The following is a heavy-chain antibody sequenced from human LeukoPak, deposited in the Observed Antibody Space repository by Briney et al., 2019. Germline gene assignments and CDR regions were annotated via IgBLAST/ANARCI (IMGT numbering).Heavy chain of an antibody. D-gene: IGHD6-25*01. CDR2: FDPEDGET. CDR3: ATMGPGSPYYYYGMDV. CDR1: GYTLTELS. Sequence: ASVKVSCKVSGYTLTELSMHRVRQAPGKGLEWMGGFDPEDGETIYAQKFQGRVTMTEDTSTDTAYMELSSLRSEDTAVYYCATMGPGSPYYYYGMDVWGQGTTVTVSS. V-gene: IGHV1-24*01. J-gene: IGHJ6*02.